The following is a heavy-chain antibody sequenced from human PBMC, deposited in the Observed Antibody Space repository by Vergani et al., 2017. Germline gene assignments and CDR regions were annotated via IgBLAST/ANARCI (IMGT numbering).Heavy chain of an antibody. CDR1: GFTFSSYA. J-gene: IGHJ4*02. D-gene: IGHD3-16*02. Sequence: EVQLLESGGGLVQPGGSLRLSCAASGFTFSSYAMSWVRQAPGKGLEWVSAISGSGGSTYYADSVQGRFTISRDNSKNTLYLQMNSLRAEDTAVYYCAKGAYDYVWGSYRSYYFDYWGQGTLVTVSS. CDR3: AKGAYDYVWGSYRSYYFDY. CDR2: ISGSGGST. V-gene: IGHV3-23*01.